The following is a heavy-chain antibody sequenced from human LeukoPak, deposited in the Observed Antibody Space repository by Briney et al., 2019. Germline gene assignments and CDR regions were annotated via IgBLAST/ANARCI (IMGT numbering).Heavy chain of an antibody. CDR1: GLTFDDYG. V-gene: IGHV3-20*04. CDR3: ARTSDGNWFDP. Sequence: GGSLRLSCAASGLTFDDYGMSWVRQGPGKGLEWVSGINWNGGNTGYADSVKGRFTIFRDNAKNSLYLEMDSLRVEDTALYYCARTSDGNWFDPWGQGTLVTVSS. J-gene: IGHJ5*02. CDR2: INWNGGNT. D-gene: IGHD1-26*01.